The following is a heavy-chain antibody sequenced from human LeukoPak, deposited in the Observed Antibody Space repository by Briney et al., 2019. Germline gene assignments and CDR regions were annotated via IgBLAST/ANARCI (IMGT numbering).Heavy chain of an antibody. CDR2: INRGGAS. D-gene: IGHD2-15*01. V-gene: IGHV4-34*01. CDR3: ARGGVAATRRLSDY. CDR1: GGPLRGYY. J-gene: IGHJ4*02. Sequence: SEPLTLTCAVYGGPLRGYYWRWLRQPPGKGLEWIGEINRGGASNYNPSLKKRLTIAVDTSKIQFSLRLSSVTAADTAMYYCARGGVAATRRLSDYWGQGTLVTVSS.